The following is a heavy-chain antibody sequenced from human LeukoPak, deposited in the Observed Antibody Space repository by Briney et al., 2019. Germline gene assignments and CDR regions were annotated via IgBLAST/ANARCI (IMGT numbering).Heavy chain of an antibody. CDR1: GGSISSSSYY. Sequence: PSETLSLTCTVSGGSISSSSYYWGWIRQPPGKGLEWIGSIYYSGSTYYNPSLKSRVTISVDTSKNQFSLKLSSVTAADTAVYYCASLVVVAATRRHFDYWGQGTLVTVSS. D-gene: IGHD2-15*01. J-gene: IGHJ4*02. CDR2: IYYSGST. CDR3: ASLVVVAATRRHFDY. V-gene: IGHV4-39*01.